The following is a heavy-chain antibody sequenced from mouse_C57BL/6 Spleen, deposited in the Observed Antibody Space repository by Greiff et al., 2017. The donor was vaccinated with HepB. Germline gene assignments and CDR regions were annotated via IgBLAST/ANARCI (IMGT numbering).Heavy chain of an antibody. D-gene: IGHD2-3*01. V-gene: IGHV1-26*01. J-gene: IGHJ2*01. CDR2: INPNNGGT. CDR1: GYTFTDYY. Sequence: VQLQQSGPELVKPGASVKISCKASGYTFTDYYMNWVKQSHGKSLEWIGDINPNNGGTSYNQKFKGKATLTVDKSSSTAYMELRSLTSEDSAVYYCARSIYDGYYVYFDYWGQGTTLTVSS. CDR3: ARSIYDGYYVYFDY.